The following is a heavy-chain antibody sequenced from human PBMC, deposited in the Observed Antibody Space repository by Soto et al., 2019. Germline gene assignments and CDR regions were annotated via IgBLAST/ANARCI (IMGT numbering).Heavy chain of an antibody. CDR3: ARGRDTYYYDSSGYSGWYFDL. V-gene: IGHV1-69*13. Sequence: ASVKVSCKASGGTFSSDGISWVRQAPGQGLEWMGGITPIFRATKYAQKFQGRVTITADESTSTAYMKLSSLRSEDTAVYYCARGRDTYYYDSSGYSGWYFDLWGRGTLVTVSS. D-gene: IGHD3-22*01. J-gene: IGHJ2*01. CDR1: GGTFSSDG. CDR2: ITPIFRAT.